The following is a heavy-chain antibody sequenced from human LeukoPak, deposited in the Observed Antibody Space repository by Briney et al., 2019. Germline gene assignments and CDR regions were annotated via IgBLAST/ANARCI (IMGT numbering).Heavy chain of an antibody. D-gene: IGHD3-22*01. CDR2: INHSGST. Sequence: SETLSLTCAVYGGSFSGYYWSWIRQPPGKGLEWIGEINHSGSTNYNPSLKSRVTISVDTSKNQFSLKLSSVTAADTAVYYCARAPYYDSSGYDIRLAFDIWGQGTMVTVS. CDR1: GGSFSGYY. V-gene: IGHV4-34*01. CDR3: ARAPYYDSSGYDIRLAFDI. J-gene: IGHJ3*02.